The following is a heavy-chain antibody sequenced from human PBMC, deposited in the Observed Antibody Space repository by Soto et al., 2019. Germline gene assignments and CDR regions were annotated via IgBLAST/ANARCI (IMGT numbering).Heavy chain of an antibody. J-gene: IGHJ4*02. CDR1: GGSISSGGHY. CDR2: IYYSGST. V-gene: IGHV4-31*03. D-gene: IGHD5-12*01. Sequence: QVQLQESGPGLVKPSQTLSLSCTVSGGSISSGGHYWSWIRQHPGKGLEWIGYIYYSGSTYYNPSLKSRITISRDRSKTQFSLKLSSVTAADTAVYYCAGSEGAVRVVDFWGQGIRVTVSS. CDR3: AGSEGAVRVVDF.